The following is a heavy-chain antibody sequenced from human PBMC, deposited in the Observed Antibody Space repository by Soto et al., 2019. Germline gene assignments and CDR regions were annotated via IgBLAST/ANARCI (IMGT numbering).Heavy chain of an antibody. Sequence: QVQLVQSGSELKKPGASVKVSCKASGYTFTSYAMNWVRQAPGQGLEWMGWINTNTGDPTYAQGFTGRFVFSLDTSVSTAYLQICSLKAEDTAVYYCAREYSSSALYYYYYMDVWGKGTTVTVSS. CDR2: INTNTGDP. J-gene: IGHJ6*03. D-gene: IGHD6-6*01. CDR3: AREYSSSALYYYYYMDV. CDR1: GYTFTSYA. V-gene: IGHV7-4-1*01.